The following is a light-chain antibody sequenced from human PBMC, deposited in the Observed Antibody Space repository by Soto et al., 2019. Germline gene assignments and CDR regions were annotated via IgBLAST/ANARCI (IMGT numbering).Light chain of an antibody. CDR1: QSVSSSY. J-gene: IGKJ2*01. CDR3: QQYGNSPET. CDR2: GAS. Sequence: EIVLTQSPGTLSLSPGERAALSCRASQSVSSSYLAWYQQKPGQAPRLLIHGASSRATGIPDRFSGSGSGTDFTLTISRLEAEDFAVYYCQQYGNSPETFGQGTKLEIK. V-gene: IGKV3-20*01.